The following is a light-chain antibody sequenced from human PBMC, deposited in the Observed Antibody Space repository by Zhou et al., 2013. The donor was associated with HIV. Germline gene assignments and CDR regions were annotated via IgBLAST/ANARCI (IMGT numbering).Light chain of an antibody. Sequence: DIQMTQSPSSLSASVGDRVTITCRASQGISNFLAWYQQKPGKPPKVLIYAASTLQSGVPSRFSGSGSGTDFTLTISSLQPEMCNYYCQSITLPPRTFGQRDQRWK. CDR3: QSITLPPRT. CDR2: AAS. J-gene: IGKJ1*01. V-gene: IGKV1-27*01. CDR1: QGISNF.